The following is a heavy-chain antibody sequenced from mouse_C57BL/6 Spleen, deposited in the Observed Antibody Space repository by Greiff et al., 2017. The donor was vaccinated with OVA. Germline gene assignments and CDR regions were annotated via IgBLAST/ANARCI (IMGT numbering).Heavy chain of an antibody. V-gene: IGHV1-61*01. D-gene: IGHD1-1*01. CDR2: IYPSDSET. Sequence: VQLQQPGAELVRPGSSVKLSCKASGYTFTSYWMDWVKQRPGQGLEWIGNIYPSDSETHYNQKFKDKATLTVDKSSSTAYMQLSSLTSEDSAVYYCARITTVVAKDYWGQGTTLTVSS. J-gene: IGHJ2*01. CDR1: GYTFTSYW. CDR3: ARITTVVAKDY.